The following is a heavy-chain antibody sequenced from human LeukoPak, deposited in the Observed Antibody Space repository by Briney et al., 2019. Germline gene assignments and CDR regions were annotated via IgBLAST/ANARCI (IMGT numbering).Heavy chain of an antibody. J-gene: IGHJ6*02. V-gene: IGHV3-30-3*01. Sequence: GGSLRLSCAASGFTFSSYAMHWVRQAPGKGLEWVAVISYDGSNKYYADSVKGRFTISRDNSKNTLYLQMNSLRAEDTAVYYCARDHYGDYVQDYYYGMDVWGQGTTVTASS. CDR3: ARDHYGDYVQDYYYGMDV. D-gene: IGHD4-17*01. CDR2: ISYDGSNK. CDR1: GFTFSSYA.